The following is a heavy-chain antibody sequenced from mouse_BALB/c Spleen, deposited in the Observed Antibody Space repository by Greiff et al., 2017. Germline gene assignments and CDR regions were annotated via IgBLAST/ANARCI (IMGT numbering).Heavy chain of an antibody. J-gene: IGHJ1*01. CDR1: GFTFSSFG. Sequence: EVKLVESGGGLVQPGGSRKLSCAASGFTFSSFGMHWVRQAPEKGLEWVAYISSGSSTIYYADTVEGRFTISRDNPKNTLFLQMTSLRSEDTAMYYCARALSTMITYWYFDVWGAGTTVTVSS. D-gene: IGHD2-4*01. V-gene: IGHV5-17*02. CDR3: ARALSTMITYWYFDV. CDR2: ISSGSSTI.